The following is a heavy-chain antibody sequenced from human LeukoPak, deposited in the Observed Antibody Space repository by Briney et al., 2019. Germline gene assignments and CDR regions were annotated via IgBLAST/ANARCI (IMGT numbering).Heavy chain of an antibody. D-gene: IGHD6-19*01. J-gene: IGHJ4*02. CDR1: GGLITTSIHY. CDR2: IYYNDIT. Sequence: SETLSLSCSVSGGLITTSIHYWAWIRQPPGKGLEWIASIYYNDITYYNAYLESRVTMSVDTSRNQFSLRLRSVSAADTSVYYCARQPTVKRGAVASNFDYWGRGTLVTVSS. CDR3: ARQPTVKRGAVASNFDY. V-gene: IGHV4-39*01.